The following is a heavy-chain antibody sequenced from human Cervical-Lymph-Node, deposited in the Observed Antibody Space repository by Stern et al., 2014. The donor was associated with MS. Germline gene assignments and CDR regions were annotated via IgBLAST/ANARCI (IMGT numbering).Heavy chain of an antibody. V-gene: IGHV4-61*02. Sequence: VQLVESGPGLVKPSQTLSLTCTVSGGSISSGSYYWSWIRQPAGKGLEWIGRINTSGTSHYNPSLKSRVTISTDTSENHFSLNLSSVTAADTAMYYCARENGYSYAYELDYWGQGILVTVSS. CDR3: ARENGYSYAYELDY. CDR1: GGSISSGSYY. D-gene: IGHD5-18*01. J-gene: IGHJ4*02. CDR2: INTSGTS.